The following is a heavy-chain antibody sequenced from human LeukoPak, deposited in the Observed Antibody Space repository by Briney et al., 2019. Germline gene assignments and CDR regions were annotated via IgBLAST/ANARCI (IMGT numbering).Heavy chain of an antibody. J-gene: IGHJ6*02. D-gene: IGHD3-10*01. CDR2: ICYSGST. CDR3: ARDYYGSANYGMDV. CDR1: GGSISSSSYY. Sequence: PSKTLSLTCTVSGGSISSSSYYWGWIRQPPGKGLEWIGSICYSGSTYYNPSLKSRVTISVDTSKNQFSLKLSSVTAADTAVYYCARDYYGSANYGMDVWGQGTTVTVSS. V-gene: IGHV4-39*07.